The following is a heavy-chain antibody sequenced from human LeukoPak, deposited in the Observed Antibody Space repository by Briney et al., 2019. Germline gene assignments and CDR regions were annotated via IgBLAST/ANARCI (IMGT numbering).Heavy chain of an antibody. V-gene: IGHV3-23*01. CDR1: GFTFSTYA. J-gene: IGHJ2*01. CDR3: AKDILATVTTDWYFDL. CDR2: ASGSGGNS. D-gene: IGHD4-17*01. Sequence: GGSLRLSCAASGFTFSTYAMSWVRQAPGRGLEWVSSASGSGGNSDYTDSVKGRFTISRDNAKNSLYLQMNSLRAEDTALYYCAKDILATVTTDWYFDLWGRGTLVTVSS.